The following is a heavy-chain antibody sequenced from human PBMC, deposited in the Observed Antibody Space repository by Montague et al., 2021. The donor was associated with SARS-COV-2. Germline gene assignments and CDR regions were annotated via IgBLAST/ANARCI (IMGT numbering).Heavy chain of an antibody. V-gene: IGHV4-34*01. Sequence: SETLSLTCAVYGGSFSDYYWTWIRQPPGKGLEWIGEINHSGSSNYNPSLKNRVTISVDKSKNQISLKLTSVTAADTATYYCARGQVTSFVVLIMPPAAGAFDVGGQGTTVTVSS. CDR2: INHSGSS. CDR1: GGSFSDYY. D-gene: IGHD3-3*01. J-gene: IGHJ3*01. CDR3: ARGQVTSFVVLIMPPAAGAFDV.